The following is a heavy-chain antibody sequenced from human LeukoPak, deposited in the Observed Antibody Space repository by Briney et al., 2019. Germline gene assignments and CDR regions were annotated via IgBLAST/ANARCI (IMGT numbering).Heavy chain of an antibody. CDR3: ARAQARAAAGTGDYYYYYMDV. D-gene: IGHD6-13*01. CDR1: GYSFTSYW. Sequence: GESLKISCKGSGYSFTSYWIGWVRQMPGKGLESMGIIYPGDSDTRYSPSFQGQVTISADKSISTAYLQWSSLKASDTAIYYCARAQARAAAGTGDYYYYYMDVWGTGTTVTVS. CDR2: IYPGDSDT. J-gene: IGHJ6*03. V-gene: IGHV5-51*01.